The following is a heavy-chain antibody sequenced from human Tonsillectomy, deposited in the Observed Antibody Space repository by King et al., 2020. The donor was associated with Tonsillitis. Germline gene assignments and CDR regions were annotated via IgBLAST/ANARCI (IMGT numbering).Heavy chain of an antibody. Sequence: VQLQESGPGLVKPSETLSLTCTVSGVSVSSGIYYWSWIRQPPGKGLEWMGYVYYGGSTNYNPSLKSRVTISVDTSKNQFSLKLSSVTAADTAVYYCARFRVILWFGEVPSGEDYFDYSGQGTLVTVSS. CDR3: ARFRVILWFGEVPSGEDYFDY. CDR1: GVSVSSGIYY. J-gene: IGHJ4*02. CDR2: VYYGGST. D-gene: IGHD3-10*01. V-gene: IGHV4-61*01.